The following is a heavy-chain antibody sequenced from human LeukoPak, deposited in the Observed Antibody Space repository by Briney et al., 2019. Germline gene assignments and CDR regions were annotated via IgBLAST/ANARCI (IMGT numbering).Heavy chain of an antibody. V-gene: IGHV1-69*13. CDR3: ARAQGLLDY. CDR1: GYTFTSYY. Sequence: SVKVSCKASGYTFTSYYMHWVRQAPGQGLEWMGGIIPIFGTANYAQKFQGRVTITADESTSTAYMELSSLRSEDTAVYYCARAQGLLDYWGQGTLVTVSS. J-gene: IGHJ4*02. CDR2: IIPIFGTA. D-gene: IGHD3-16*01.